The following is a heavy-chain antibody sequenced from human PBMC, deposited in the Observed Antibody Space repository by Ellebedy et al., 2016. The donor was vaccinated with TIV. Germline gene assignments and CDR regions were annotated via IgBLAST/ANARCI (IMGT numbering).Heavy chain of an antibody. Sequence: SVKVSXXASGFTFTSSAVQWVRQARGQRLEWIGWIVVDSGNTNSAQKFQERVTITRDMSTSTAYMELSSLRSEDTAVYYCASPVGATNYYYYYMDVWGKGTTVTVSS. CDR1: GFTFTSSA. V-gene: IGHV1-58*01. CDR3: ASPVGATNYYYYYMDV. CDR2: IVVDSGNT. D-gene: IGHD1-26*01. J-gene: IGHJ6*03.